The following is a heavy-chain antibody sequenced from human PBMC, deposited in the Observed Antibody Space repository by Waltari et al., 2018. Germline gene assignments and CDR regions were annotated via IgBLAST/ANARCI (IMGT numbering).Heavy chain of an antibody. CDR2: IGSTGTI. Sequence: VXLVESGXGLVQPGGSXRLSCEAYGFTFSDYEMNCVRQAPGKXLESIXYIGSTGTIYXADSVKCRFTISRDNTKXSLYLQMDXVXAEXTGIYYCARRFXWGQGALVTVSS. J-gene: IGHJ4*02. D-gene: IGHD3-3*01. CDR1: GFTFSDYE. V-gene: IGHV3-48*03. CDR3: ARRFX.